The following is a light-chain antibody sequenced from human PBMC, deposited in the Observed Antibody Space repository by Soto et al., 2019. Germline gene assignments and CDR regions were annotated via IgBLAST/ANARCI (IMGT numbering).Light chain of an antibody. CDR2: DAS. CDR1: QSISSW. V-gene: IGKV1-5*01. J-gene: IGKJ4*01. Sequence: DLQMTQSPSTLSASVGDRVTITCRASQSISSWLAWYQQKPGKAPKLLIYDASSLESGGPSRFSGSGSATEFTLTTNNLQPDDFATYHCQQYNRYSLTFGGGTKVEIK. CDR3: QQYNRYSLT.